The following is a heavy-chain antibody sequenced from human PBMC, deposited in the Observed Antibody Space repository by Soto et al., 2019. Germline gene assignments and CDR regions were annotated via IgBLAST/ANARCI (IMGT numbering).Heavy chain of an antibody. D-gene: IGHD1-26*01. J-gene: IGHJ4*02. CDR3: ARDAGGDEAPMDY. Sequence: GASVKVSCKASGYTFIGYYMHWVRQAPGQGLEWMGWINPNSGGTNYAQKFRGWVTMTRDTSISTAYMELSRLRSDDTAVYYCARDAGGDEAPMDYWGQGTLVTVSS. CDR2: INPNSGGT. V-gene: IGHV1-2*04. CDR1: GYTFIGYY.